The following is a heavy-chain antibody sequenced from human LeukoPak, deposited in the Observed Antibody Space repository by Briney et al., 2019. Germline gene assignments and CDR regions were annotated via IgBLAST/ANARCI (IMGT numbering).Heavy chain of an antibody. D-gene: IGHD3-10*01. CDR2: IYYSGST. Sequence: SQTLSLTCTVSGGSISSGGYYWSWIRQHPGKGLEWIGYIYYSGSTYYNPSLKSRVTMSVDTSKNQFSLRLSSVTAADTAVYYCARDRWGIGESGFDPWCQGTQVNVSS. CDR3: ARDRWGIGESGFDP. J-gene: IGHJ5*02. CDR1: GGSISSGGYY. V-gene: IGHV4-31*03.